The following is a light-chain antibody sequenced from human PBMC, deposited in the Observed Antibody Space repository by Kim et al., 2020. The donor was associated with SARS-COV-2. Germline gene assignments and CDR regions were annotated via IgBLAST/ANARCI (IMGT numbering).Light chain of an antibody. J-gene: IGKJ4*01. Sequence: SPGERAPLSCRASQSVSSSYLAWYQQKPGRAPRLLIYGASSRATGIPDRFSGSGSGTDFTLTISRLEPEDFAVYYCQQYGSSPQPFGGGTKVDIK. CDR3: QQYGSSPQP. CDR1: QSVSSSY. CDR2: GAS. V-gene: IGKV3-20*01.